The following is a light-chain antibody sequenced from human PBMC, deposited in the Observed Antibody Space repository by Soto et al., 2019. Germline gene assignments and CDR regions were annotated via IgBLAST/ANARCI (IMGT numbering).Light chain of an antibody. CDR2: WAS. CDR1: QSVLYSSNNKNY. CDR3: QQYYSTPIT. V-gene: IGKV4-1*01. Sequence: IVMTTSPDSLAVSLGGRATINCKSSQSVLYSSNNKNYLAWYQQKPGQPPQLLIFWASTRESGVPDRFSGSGSGTDFTLTISSLQAEDVAVYYCQQYYSTPITFGQGTRLEIK. J-gene: IGKJ5*01.